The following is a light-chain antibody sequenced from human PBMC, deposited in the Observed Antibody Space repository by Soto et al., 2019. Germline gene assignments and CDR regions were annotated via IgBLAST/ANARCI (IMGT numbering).Light chain of an antibody. J-gene: IGKJ1*01. CDR3: QQYSTYSST. V-gene: IGKV1-5*03. CDR1: QSISSW. CDR2: KAS. Sequence: DIQMTQSPSALSASVGDRVTITCRASQSISSWLAWYQQKPGKAPKLLIYKASSLESGVPSRFSGSGSGTEFTLTISSLQPDDSATYYCQQYSTYSSTFGQGTNVEIK.